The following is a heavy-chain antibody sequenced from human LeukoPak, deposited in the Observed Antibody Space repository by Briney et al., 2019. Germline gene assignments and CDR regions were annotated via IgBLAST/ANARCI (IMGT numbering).Heavy chain of an antibody. CDR2: ISWNSGSI. CDR3: AKAGKDGSGSYYDI. CDR1: GFTFSSYS. J-gene: IGHJ4*02. D-gene: IGHD3-10*01. Sequence: GGSLRLSCAASGFTFSSYSMNWVRQAPGKGLEWVSGISWNSGSIGYADSVKGRFTISRDNAKNSLYLQMNSLRAEDMALYYCAKAGKDGSGSYYDIWGQGTLVTVSS. V-gene: IGHV3-9*03.